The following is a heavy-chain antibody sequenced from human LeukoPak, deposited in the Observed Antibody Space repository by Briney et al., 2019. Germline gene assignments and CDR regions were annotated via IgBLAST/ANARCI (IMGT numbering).Heavy chain of an antibody. CDR2: ISGDGNST. V-gene: IGHV3-43*02. Sequence: GGSLRLSCAASGFTFDDYAMHWVRQAPGKGLEWVSLISGDGNSTNYAGSMKGRFTISRDNNKNSLYLQMNSLRTEDTAFYYCATNFGAYYYDTSGYYDFWGQGTLVTVSS. J-gene: IGHJ4*02. D-gene: IGHD3-22*01. CDR1: GFTFDDYA. CDR3: ATNFGAYYYDTSGYYDF.